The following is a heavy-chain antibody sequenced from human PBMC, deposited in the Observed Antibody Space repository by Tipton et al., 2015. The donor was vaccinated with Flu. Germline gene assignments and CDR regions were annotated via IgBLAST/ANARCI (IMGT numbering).Heavy chain of an antibody. CDR3: ARGRLYNWNYPYYMDV. V-gene: IGHV4-39*07. D-gene: IGHD1-20*01. CDR2: IYYSGST. J-gene: IGHJ6*03. Sequence: TLSLTCTVSGGSISSSSYYWGWIRQPPGKGLEWIGSIYYSGSTYYNPSLKSRVTISVDTSKNQFSLKLSSVTAADTAVYYCARGRLYNWNYPYYMDVWGKGTTVTVSS. CDR1: GGSISSSSYY.